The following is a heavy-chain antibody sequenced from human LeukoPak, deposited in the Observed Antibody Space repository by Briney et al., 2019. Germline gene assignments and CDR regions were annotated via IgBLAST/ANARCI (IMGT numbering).Heavy chain of an antibody. Sequence: SETLSLTCTVSGGSISSSSYYWGWIRQPPGKGLEWFGNIYYSGSTYYNPSLKSRVTISVDKSKNQFSLKLSSVTAADTAVYYCARAPTLEYSSSSNWFDPWGQGTLVTVSS. CDR1: GGSISSSSYY. J-gene: IGHJ5*02. V-gene: IGHV4-39*07. D-gene: IGHD6-6*01. CDR2: IYYSGST. CDR3: ARAPTLEYSSSSNWFDP.